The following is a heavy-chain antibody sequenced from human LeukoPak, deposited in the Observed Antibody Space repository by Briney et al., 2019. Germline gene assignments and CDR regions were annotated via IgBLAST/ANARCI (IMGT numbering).Heavy chain of an antibody. J-gene: IGHJ5*02. CDR3: ASSSGWYNWFDP. V-gene: IGHV3-21*01. D-gene: IGHD6-19*01. Sequence: GGSLRLSCAASGFTFSSYSMNWVRQAPGKGLEWVSSISSSSYIYYADSVKGRFTISRDNAKNSLYLQMNSLRAEDTAVYYCASSSGWYNWFDPWGQGTLVTVSS. CDR1: GFTFSSYS. CDR2: ISSSSYI.